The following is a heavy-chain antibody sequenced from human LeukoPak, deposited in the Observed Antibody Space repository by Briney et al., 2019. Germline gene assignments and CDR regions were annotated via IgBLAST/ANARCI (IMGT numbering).Heavy chain of an antibody. CDR3: AKGYDSSGYYYWVGY. CDR2: ISGSGGST. CDR1: GFTFSSYA. Sequence: GRSLRLSCAASGFTFSSYAMSWVRQAPGKGLEWVSAISGSGGSTYYADSVKGRFTISRDNSKNTLYLQMNSLRAEDTAVYYCAKGYDSSGYYYWVGYWGQGTLVTVSS. D-gene: IGHD3-22*01. J-gene: IGHJ4*02. V-gene: IGHV3-23*01.